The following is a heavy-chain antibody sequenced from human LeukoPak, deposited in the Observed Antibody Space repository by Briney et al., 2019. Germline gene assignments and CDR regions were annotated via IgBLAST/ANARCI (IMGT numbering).Heavy chain of an antibody. D-gene: IGHD3-10*01. CDR2: INGDGSAT. CDR3: ARGVRGIISYYYYYMDL. V-gene: IGHV3-74*01. Sequence: PGGSLRLSCAASGSTFSRNWMHWVRQTPGKGLVWVSRINGDGSATTYADSVAGRFTISRDNAKNTIYLQMTSLRAEDTAVYYCARGVRGIISYYYYYMDLWGKGTTVTVSS. J-gene: IGHJ6*03. CDR1: GSTFSRNW.